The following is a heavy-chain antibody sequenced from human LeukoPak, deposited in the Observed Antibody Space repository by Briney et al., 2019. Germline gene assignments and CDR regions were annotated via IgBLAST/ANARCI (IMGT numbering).Heavy chain of an antibody. CDR3: VRGVTTERYNWFDP. Sequence: GGSLRLSCAASGFSFSSYAMHWVRQAPGKGLEWMAVISYDGSNKYHADSVKGRFTISRDNSKNTLYMQMSSLRAEGTAVYYCVRGVTTERYNWFDPWGQGTLVTVSS. CDR1: GFSFSSYA. CDR2: ISYDGSNK. V-gene: IGHV3-30*04. J-gene: IGHJ5*02. D-gene: IGHD4-11*01.